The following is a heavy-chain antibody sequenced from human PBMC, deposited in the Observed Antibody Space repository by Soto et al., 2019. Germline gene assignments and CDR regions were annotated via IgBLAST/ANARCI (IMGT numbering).Heavy chain of an antibody. Sequence: GGSLRLSCVASGFTFSTYAMSWVRQAPGEGLEWVSTLSGSASSAYYADSVKGRFTISRDVSKNTLYLQMNRLRGEDRAVYYCAKGLFSPGGFFDYWGQGTLVTVSS. CDR1: GFTFSTYA. D-gene: IGHD3-3*02. J-gene: IGHJ4*02. CDR2: LSGSASSA. CDR3: AKGLFSPGGFFDY. V-gene: IGHV3-23*01.